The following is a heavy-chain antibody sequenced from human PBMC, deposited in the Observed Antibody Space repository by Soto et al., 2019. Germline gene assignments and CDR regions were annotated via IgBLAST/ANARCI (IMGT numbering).Heavy chain of an antibody. J-gene: IGHJ5*02. V-gene: IGHV3-7*05. Sequence: PGGSLRLSCAASGFTFSTYWMAWVRQAPGKGLEWVANIKQDGSEKYYVDSVKGRFTISRDNAKNSLYLQMSSLRAEDTAVYYCARGLAANWFDARGQGTRVTVSS. CDR2: IKQDGSEK. CDR3: ARGLAANWFDA. CDR1: GFTFSTYW. D-gene: IGHD6-19*01.